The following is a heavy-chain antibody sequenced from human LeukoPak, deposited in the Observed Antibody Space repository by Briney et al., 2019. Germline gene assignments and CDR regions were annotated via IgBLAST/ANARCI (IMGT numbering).Heavy chain of an antibody. CDR2: IKSRADGGTT. V-gene: IGHV3-15*01. D-gene: IGHD6-13*01. CDR1: GFTFSKAW. J-gene: IGHJ4*02. CDR3: TTVGSSWGFDY. Sequence: PGGSLRLSCAASGFTFSKAWMTWVRQSAGKGLEWVGRIKSRADGGTTDYPAPGKGRFNISRDDEKNTVYLEINSLTTEDSAVYYCTTVGSSWGFDYWGQGTLVTVSS.